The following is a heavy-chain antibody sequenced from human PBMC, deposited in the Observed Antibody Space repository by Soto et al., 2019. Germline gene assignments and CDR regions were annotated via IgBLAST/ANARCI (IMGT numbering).Heavy chain of an antibody. CDR3: ARASPASRYSRGSEDY. CDR1: GYTFTSYG. J-gene: IGHJ4*02. CDR2: ISAYNGNT. Sequence: ASVKVSCKASGYTFTSYGISWVRQAPGQGLEWMGWISAYNGNTNYAQKLQGRVTMTTDTSTSTAYMEMRSLTSDDTAVYYCARASPASRYSRGSEDYWGQGTLVTVSS. D-gene: IGHD6-19*01. V-gene: IGHV1-18*01.